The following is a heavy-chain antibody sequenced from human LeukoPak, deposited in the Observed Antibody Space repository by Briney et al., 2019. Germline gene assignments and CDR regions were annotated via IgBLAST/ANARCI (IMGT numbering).Heavy chain of an antibody. CDR1: GFTFSNYG. Sequence: PGGSLRLSCAASGFTFSNYGMHWVRQAPGKGLEWVAVISYDGSNKYYADSVKGRFTISRDNSKNTLYLQMGSLRAEDMAVYYCARDAYRYSYGSGYFDYWGQGTLVTVSS. V-gene: IGHV3-30*03. CDR2: ISYDGSNK. J-gene: IGHJ4*02. D-gene: IGHD5-18*01. CDR3: ARDAYRYSYGSGYFDY.